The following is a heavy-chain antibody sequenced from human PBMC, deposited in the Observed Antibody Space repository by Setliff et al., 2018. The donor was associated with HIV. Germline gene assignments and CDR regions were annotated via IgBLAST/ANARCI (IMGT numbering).Heavy chain of an antibody. CDR1: GFTFSSCG. Sequence: GSLRLSCAASGFTFSSCGMNWVRQAPGKGLEWVSSISSSGITSYSANSVKGRFTISRDNSKNTLYLQMNSLRTEDTAVYYCARWRWQQSEFDCWGQGTLVTVSS. V-gene: IGHV3-23*01. D-gene: IGHD3-3*01. CDR2: ISSSGITS. CDR3: ARWRWQQSEFDC. J-gene: IGHJ4*02.